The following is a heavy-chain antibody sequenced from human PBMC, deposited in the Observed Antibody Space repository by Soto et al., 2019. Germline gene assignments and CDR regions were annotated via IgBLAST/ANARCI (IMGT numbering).Heavy chain of an antibody. D-gene: IGHD5-12*01. Sequence: QVQLQESGPGLVKPSETLSLTCTVSGGSISSYYWSWIRQPPGKGLEWIGYIYYSGSTNYNPSLKSRVTISVDTSKNQFSLKLSSVTAADTAVYYCAREGGYSGYYDYWGQGTLVTVSS. CDR1: GGSISSYY. J-gene: IGHJ4*02. CDR3: AREGGYSGYYDY. V-gene: IGHV4-59*12. CDR2: IYYSGST.